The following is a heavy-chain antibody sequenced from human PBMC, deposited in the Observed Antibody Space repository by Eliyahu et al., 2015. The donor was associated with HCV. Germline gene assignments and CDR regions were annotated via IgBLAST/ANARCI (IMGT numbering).Heavy chain of an antibody. V-gene: IGHV3-23*01. CDR2: ISVNGGTT. Sequence: EVLLLESGGGLVQPGGSLRLSCAASGFAFSDFAMGWVRQAPGKGLEWVSSISVNGGTTSYAESVRGRFTTSRDDSKNIVYLQMNSLRDEDTATYYCANSFSNSPDVDYWGRGTRVTVSS. CDR3: ANSFSNSPDVDY. J-gene: IGHJ4*02. D-gene: IGHD6-6*01. CDR1: GFAFSDFA.